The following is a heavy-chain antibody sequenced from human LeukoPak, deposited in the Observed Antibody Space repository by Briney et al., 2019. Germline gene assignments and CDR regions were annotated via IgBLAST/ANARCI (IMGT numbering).Heavy chain of an antibody. Sequence: PGGSLRLSCAASGFTFSSYSMNWVRQAPGKGLEWVSSISSSSSYIYYADSVKGRFTISRDNAKNSLYLQMNSLRAEDTAVYYCARDYSRSSGSYYNEVSWFDPWGQGTLVTVSS. J-gene: IGHJ5*02. CDR3: ARDYSRSSGSYYNEVSWFDP. CDR1: GFTFSSYS. D-gene: IGHD3-10*01. CDR2: ISSSSSYI. V-gene: IGHV3-21*01.